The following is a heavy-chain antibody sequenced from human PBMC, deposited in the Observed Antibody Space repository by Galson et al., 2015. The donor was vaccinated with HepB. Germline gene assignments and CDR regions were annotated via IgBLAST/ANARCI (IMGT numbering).Heavy chain of an antibody. V-gene: IGHV1-69*13. CDR3: ARVRSGAAAESYYFDY. CDR2: IIPIFGTA. D-gene: IGHD6-13*01. J-gene: IGHJ4*02. CDR1: GGTFSSHA. Sequence: SVKVSCKASGGTFSSHAISWVRQAPGQGLEWMGGIIPIFGTANYAQKFQGRVTITADESTSTAYMELSSLRSEDTAVYYCARVRSGAAAESYYFDYWGQGTLVTVSS.